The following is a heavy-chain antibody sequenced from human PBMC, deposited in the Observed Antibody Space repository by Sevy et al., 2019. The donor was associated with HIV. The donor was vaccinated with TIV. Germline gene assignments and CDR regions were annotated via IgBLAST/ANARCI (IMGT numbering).Heavy chain of an antibody. CDR1: GGSISSGGYS. D-gene: IGHD3-3*01. CDR3: ARALYDFWSGYYQPTFDY. J-gene: IGHJ4*02. Sequence: SETLSLTCAVSGGSISSGGYSWSWIRQPPGKGLEWIGYIYHSGSTYYNPSLKSRVSISVDRSKNQFSLKLSSVTAADTAVYYCARALYDFWSGYYQPTFDYWGQGTLVTVSS. V-gene: IGHV4-30-2*01. CDR2: IYHSGST.